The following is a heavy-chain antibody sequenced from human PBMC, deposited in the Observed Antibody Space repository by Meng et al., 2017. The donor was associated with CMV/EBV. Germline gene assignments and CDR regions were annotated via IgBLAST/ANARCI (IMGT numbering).Heavy chain of an antibody. V-gene: IGHV3-30*02. CDR2: IRYDGSNK. Sequence: GGSLRLSCAASGFTFSSYWMSWVRQAPGKGLEWVAFIRYDGSNKYYADSVKGRFTISRDNSKNTLYLQMNSLRAEDTAVYYCAKHAGSYYSYYYYYGMDVWGQGTTVTVSS. CDR1: GFTFSSYW. D-gene: IGHD1-26*01. CDR3: AKHAGSYYSYYYYYGMDV. J-gene: IGHJ6*02.